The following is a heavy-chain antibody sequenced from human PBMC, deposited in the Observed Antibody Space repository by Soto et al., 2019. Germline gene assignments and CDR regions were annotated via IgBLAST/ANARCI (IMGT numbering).Heavy chain of an antibody. Sequence: ALVKVSCKASGYTFTGHYMYWVRQAPGQGLEWMGWINPDNGGTSYTQKFQGRVTMTTDTSINTAYMELSRLRSDDTAVYYCAREVGKVGYSSSSCDYWGQGSLVTVSS. D-gene: IGHD6-6*01. CDR1: GYTFTGHY. CDR2: INPDNGGT. J-gene: IGHJ4*02. CDR3: AREVGKVGYSSSSCDY. V-gene: IGHV1-2*02.